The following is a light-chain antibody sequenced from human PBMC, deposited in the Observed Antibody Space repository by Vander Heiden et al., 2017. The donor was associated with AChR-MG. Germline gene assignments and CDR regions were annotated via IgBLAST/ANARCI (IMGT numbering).Light chain of an antibody. CDR3: QQYGSSRT. V-gene: IGKV3-20*01. Sequence: EIVLTQSPGTLSLSPGERATLSCRASQSVSSSYLAWYQQRPGQAPRLLLYGASSRATGIPDRFSSSGSGTDFTLTVSRLEPEDFAVYYCQQYGSSRTFGQGTKVEIK. J-gene: IGKJ1*01. CDR1: QSVSSSY. CDR2: GAS.